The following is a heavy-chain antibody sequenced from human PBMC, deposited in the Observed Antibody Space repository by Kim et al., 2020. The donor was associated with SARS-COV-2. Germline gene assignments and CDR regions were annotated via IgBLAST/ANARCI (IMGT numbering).Heavy chain of an antibody. CDR3: ARDRGGVDSSGYYLFEGPDY. D-gene: IGHD3-22*01. CDR1: GFTFSSYS. Sequence: GGSLRLSCAASGFTFSSYSMNWVRQAPGKGLEWVSSISSSSSYIYYADSVKGRFTISRDNAKNSLYLQMNSLRAEDTAVYYCARDRGGVDSSGYYLFEGPDYWGQGTLVTVSS. J-gene: IGHJ4*02. V-gene: IGHV3-21*01. CDR2: ISSSSSYI.